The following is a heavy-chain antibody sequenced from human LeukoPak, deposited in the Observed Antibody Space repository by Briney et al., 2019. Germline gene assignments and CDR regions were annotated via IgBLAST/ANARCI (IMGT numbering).Heavy chain of an antibody. Sequence: SVKVSCKASGGTFSSYAISWVRQAPGQGLEWMGGITPIFGTANYAQKFQGRVTITTDESTSTAYMELSSLRSEDTAVYYCARNWYDSSGYLPYYFDYWGQGTLVTVSS. CDR2: ITPIFGTA. J-gene: IGHJ4*02. V-gene: IGHV1-69*05. CDR3: ARNWYDSSGYLPYYFDY. CDR1: GGTFSSYA. D-gene: IGHD3-22*01.